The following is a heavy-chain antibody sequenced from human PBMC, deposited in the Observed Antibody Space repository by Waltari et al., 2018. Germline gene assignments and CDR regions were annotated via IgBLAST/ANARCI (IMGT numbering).Heavy chain of an antibody. D-gene: IGHD3-10*01. J-gene: IGHJ4*02. Sequence: EVQLVESGGGLVQPGGSLRLSCEASGFSFSGFWMTWVRQAPGKGLEWVTNRKEDGSVEQYVASVKGRFTISRDNAKNSLYVQMNSLRVEDTAVYYCVKNRGFNAFESWGQGTLVTVSS. CDR3: VKNRGFNAFES. CDR1: GFSFSGFW. V-gene: IGHV3-7*01. CDR2: RKEDGSVE.